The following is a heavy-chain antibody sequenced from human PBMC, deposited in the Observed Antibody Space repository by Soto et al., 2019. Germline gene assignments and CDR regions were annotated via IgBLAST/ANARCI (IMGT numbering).Heavy chain of an antibody. CDR1: GFTFSDYH. J-gene: IGHJ5*02. D-gene: IGHD3-3*01. CDR3: ARNFLDFWSGVGFDP. V-gene: IGHV3-11*01. Sequence: PGGSQRLSCVVSGFTFSDYHMAWIRQAPGKGLEWVSYISGSGKTVYYADSVEGRFTISRDNTKNSLFLQMNSLRAGDTAIYYCARNFLDFWSGVGFDPWGQGTLVTVSS. CDR2: ISGSGKTV.